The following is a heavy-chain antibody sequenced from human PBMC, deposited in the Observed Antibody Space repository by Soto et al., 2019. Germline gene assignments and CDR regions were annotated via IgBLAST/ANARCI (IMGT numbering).Heavy chain of an antibody. Sequence: ASVKVSCEASGGSFSSYAISWVRQAPRQGLEWMGGIIPIFGTANYAQKFQGRVTITADESTSTAYMELSSLRSEDTAVYYCARDRGSSWSLYYYGMDVWGQGTTVTVSS. J-gene: IGHJ6*02. D-gene: IGHD6-13*01. CDR2: IIPIFGTA. V-gene: IGHV1-69*13. CDR1: GGSFSSYA. CDR3: ARDRGSSWSLYYYGMDV.